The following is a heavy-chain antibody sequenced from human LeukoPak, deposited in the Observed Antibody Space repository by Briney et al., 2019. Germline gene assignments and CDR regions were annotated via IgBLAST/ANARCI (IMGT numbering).Heavy chain of an antibody. CDR1: GYSFTTHW. CDR3: ASHGDSYDSPYDY. D-gene: IGHD5-12*01. CDR2: IYPGDSDT. J-gene: IGHJ4*02. V-gene: IGHV5-51*01. Sequence: GESLKISCKASGYSFTTHWIGWVRQMPGQGLEWMGIIYPGDSDTRYSPSFQGHVTISADKSISTAYLQWSSLKASDTAMYFCASHGDSYDSPYDYWGQGTLVTVSS.